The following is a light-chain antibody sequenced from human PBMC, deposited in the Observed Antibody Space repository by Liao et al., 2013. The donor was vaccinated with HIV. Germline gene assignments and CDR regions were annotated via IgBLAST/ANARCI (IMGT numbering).Light chain of an antibody. Sequence: SYVLTQSPSVSVSPGQTATIACSGDKLGNKFTTWYQQRPGQSPVLVMYQDSKRPSGISERFSASTSGNTATLTITGTQAMDEADYYCQAWDGSSVVFGGGTKLTVL. CDR1: KLGNKF. J-gene: IGLJ3*02. V-gene: IGLV3-1*01. CDR3: QAWDGSSVV. CDR2: QDS.